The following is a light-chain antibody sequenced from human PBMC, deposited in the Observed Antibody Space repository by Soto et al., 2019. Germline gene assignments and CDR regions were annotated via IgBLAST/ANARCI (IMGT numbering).Light chain of an antibody. CDR2: ANT. J-gene: IGLJ3*02. CDR3: QSFDSSLDGWV. V-gene: IGLV1-40*01. CDR1: SSNIGAGHD. Sequence: QSVLTQPPSVSGAPGQRVTISCTGSSSNIGAGHDVHWYQQIPKTAPKLLVSANTNRPSGVPDRFSGSNSGTSASLSITGLQAEDEADYYCQSFDSSLDGWVFGGGTKLTVL.